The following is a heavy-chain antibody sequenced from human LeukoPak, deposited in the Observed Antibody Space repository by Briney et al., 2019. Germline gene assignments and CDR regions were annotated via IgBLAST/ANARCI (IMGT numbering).Heavy chain of an antibody. D-gene: IGHD6-13*01. CDR2: ISAYNGNT. V-gene: IGHV1-18*01. J-gene: IGHJ6*04. Sequence: ASVKVSCKASGYTFTSYGISWVRQAPGQGLEWMGWISAYNGNTNYAQKLQGRVTMTTDTSTSTAYMELRSLRSDDTAVYYCARDFHGAADFSPSYYYYYGMDVWGKGTTVTVSS. CDR3: ARDFHGAADFSPSYYYYYGMDV. CDR1: GYTFTSYG.